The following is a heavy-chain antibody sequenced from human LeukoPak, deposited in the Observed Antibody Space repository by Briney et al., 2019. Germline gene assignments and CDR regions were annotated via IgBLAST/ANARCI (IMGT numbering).Heavy chain of an antibody. Sequence: SETLSLTCTVSGSSISSSSYYWGWIRQPPGKGLEWIGSIYYSGSTYYNPSLKSRVTISVDTSKNQFSLKLSSVTAADTAVYYCASIPWLLPYSELNWFDPWGQGTLVTVSS. V-gene: IGHV4-39*01. D-gene: IGHD3-22*01. CDR2: IYYSGST. CDR1: GSSISSSSYY. CDR3: ASIPWLLPYSELNWFDP. J-gene: IGHJ5*02.